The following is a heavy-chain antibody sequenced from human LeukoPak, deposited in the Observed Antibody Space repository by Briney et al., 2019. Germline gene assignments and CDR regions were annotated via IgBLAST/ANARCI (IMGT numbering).Heavy chain of an antibody. CDR2: ISYDGSNK. CDR1: GFTFSSYA. V-gene: IGHV3-30-3*01. D-gene: IGHD2-2*02. CDR3: ARDLAGGTVVVPAAIAWFDP. Sequence: GGSLRLSCAASGFTFSSYAMSWVRQAPGKGLEWVAVISYDGSNKYYADSVKGRLTISRDNSKNTLYLQMNSLRAEDTAVYYCARDLAGGTVVVPAAIAWFDPWGQGTLVTVSS. J-gene: IGHJ5*02.